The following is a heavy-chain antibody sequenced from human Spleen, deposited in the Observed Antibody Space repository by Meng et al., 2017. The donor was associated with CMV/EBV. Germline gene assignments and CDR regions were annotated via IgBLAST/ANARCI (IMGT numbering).Heavy chain of an antibody. CDR2: VIPILGIA. J-gene: IGHJ6*02. CDR3: ARSIGYAMDV. CDR1: GGTFRSYA. Sequence: SVKVSCKASGGTFRSYAISWVRQAPGQGFEWMGGVIPILGIANYTQKFQGRITITADHSTTTTDMELSGLRSEDTAVYYCARSIGYAMDVWGQGTMVTVSS. D-gene: IGHD3-10*01. V-gene: IGHV1-69*10.